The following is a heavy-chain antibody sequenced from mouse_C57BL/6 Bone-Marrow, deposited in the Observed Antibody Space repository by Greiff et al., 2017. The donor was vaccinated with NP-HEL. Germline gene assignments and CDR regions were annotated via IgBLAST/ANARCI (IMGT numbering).Heavy chain of an antibody. CDR3: ANYGSSAWFAY. J-gene: IGHJ3*01. V-gene: IGHV1-59*01. Sequence: QVQLKQPGAELVRPGTSVKLSCKASGYTFTSYWMPWVKQRPGQGLEWIGVIDPSDSYTNYNQKFKGKATLTVDTSSSTAYMQLSSLTSEDSAVYYCANYGSSAWFAYWGQGTLVTVSA. CDR1: GYTFTSYW. CDR2: IDPSDSYT. D-gene: IGHD1-1*01.